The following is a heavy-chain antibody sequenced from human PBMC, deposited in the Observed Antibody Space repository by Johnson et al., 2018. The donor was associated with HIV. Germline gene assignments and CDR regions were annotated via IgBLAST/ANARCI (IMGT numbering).Heavy chain of an antibody. V-gene: IGHV3-7*03. J-gene: IGHJ3*02. CDR2: IKQDGSEK. Sequence: EVQLVESGGGVVQPGRSLRLSCAASGFTFSSYAMHWVRQAPGKGLEWVANIKQDGSEKYYVDSVKGRFTISRDNSKNTLYLQMNRLRSDDTAVYYCAKGPGDALDIWGQGTMVTVSS. CDR1: GFTFSSYA. CDR3: AKGPGDALDI.